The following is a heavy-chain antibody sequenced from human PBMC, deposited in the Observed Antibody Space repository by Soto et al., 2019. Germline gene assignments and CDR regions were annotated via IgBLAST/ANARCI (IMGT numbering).Heavy chain of an antibody. V-gene: IGHV3-74*01. Sequence: EVHLVESGGDLVQPGGSLRLSCAASGFMFSAFWVHWVRQAPGKGLVWVARIRGDGADSNYADSVKDRYTISRDKDRSTLYLQMSCLRVEDTAGYDCDSDLVLGSGSLGNGGQGAQVTGSS. CDR1: GFMFSAFW. J-gene: IGHJ4*02. D-gene: IGHD3-10*01. CDR3: DSDLVLGSGSLGN. CDR2: IRGDGADS.